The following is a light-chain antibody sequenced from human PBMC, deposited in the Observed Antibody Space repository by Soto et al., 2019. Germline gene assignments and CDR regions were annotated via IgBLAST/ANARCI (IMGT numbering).Light chain of an antibody. V-gene: IGKV1-5*01. CDR3: QQYNSYIT. CDR1: QSISSW. Sequence: DIQMTQSPSTLSASVGDRVTITCRASQSISSWLAWYQQKPGKAPKLLIYDASSLESGVPSRFSGSGTGTEFTPTISSLQPDDFATYYCQQYNSYITFAPGTKVDIK. CDR2: DAS. J-gene: IGKJ3*01.